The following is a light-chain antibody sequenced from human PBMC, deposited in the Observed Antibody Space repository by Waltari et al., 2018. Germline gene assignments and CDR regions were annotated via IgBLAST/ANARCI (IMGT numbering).Light chain of an antibody. CDR3: MQALHTPYT. CDR1: QSLLNSNGYTY. CDR2: LGS. J-gene: IGKJ2*01. Sequence: DIVMTQSPLSLPVTPGEPASISCRSIQSLLNSNGYTYFHWYLQKPGQSPQLLIYLGSNRASGVPDRFSGSGSGTDFTLKISRVEAEYVGVYYCMQALHTPYTFGQGTKLEIK. V-gene: IGKV2-28*01.